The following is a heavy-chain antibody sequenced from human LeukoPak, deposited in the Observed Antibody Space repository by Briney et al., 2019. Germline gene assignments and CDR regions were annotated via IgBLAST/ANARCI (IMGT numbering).Heavy chain of an antibody. CDR3: VRDLRTSLDY. D-gene: IGHD5/OR15-5a*01. J-gene: IGHJ4*02. CDR2: IWYDGSNK. V-gene: IGHV3-33*01. Sequence: GGSLRLSCAASGFTFSSYGMHWVRQAPGKGLEWVADIWYDGSNKYYADSVKGRFTISRDNSKNTLYLQMNSLRAEDTAVYYCVRDLRTSLDYWGQGTLVTVSS. CDR1: GFTFSSYG.